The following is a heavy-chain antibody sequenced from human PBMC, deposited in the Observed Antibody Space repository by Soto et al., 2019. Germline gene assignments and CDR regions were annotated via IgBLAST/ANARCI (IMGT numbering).Heavy chain of an antibody. V-gene: IGHV1-69*01. CDR2: IIPIFGTA. D-gene: IGHD3-22*01. CDR3: ARDLGYYDSSGYYAFDY. Sequence: QVPLVQSGAEVKKPGSSVKVSCKASGGTFSSYAISWVRQAPGQGLEWMGGIIPIFGTANYAQKFQGRVTITADESTSTAYMELSSLRSEDTAVYYCARDLGYYDSSGYYAFDYWGQGTLVTVSS. CDR1: GGTFSSYA. J-gene: IGHJ4*02.